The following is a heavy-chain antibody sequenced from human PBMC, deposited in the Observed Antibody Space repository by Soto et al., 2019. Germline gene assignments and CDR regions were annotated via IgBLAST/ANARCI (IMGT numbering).Heavy chain of an antibody. D-gene: IGHD2-2*01. J-gene: IGHJ4*02. V-gene: IGHV1-18*01. CDR1: RDTLQFYG. CDR3: VRIGVSSGHEYHDFGS. Sequence: SAEPCCQDPRDTLQFYGLSWLRQAPGQGLEWMGWISGFNGNTNYAADLQGRVTMTTDTSTSTAYMELRGLRSDDTAVYYCVRIGVSSGHEYHDFGSWGQGILLTVYS. CDR2: ISGFNGNT.